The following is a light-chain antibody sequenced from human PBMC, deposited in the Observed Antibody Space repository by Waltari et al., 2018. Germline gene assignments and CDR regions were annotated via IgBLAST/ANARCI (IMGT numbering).Light chain of an antibody. V-gene: IGLV2-8*01. CDR3: SSYAGNNNFV. J-gene: IGLJ1*01. CDR1: SRDLGYYNY. Sequence: QSALPQPPSASGSPGQSVTISCTGPSRDLGYYNYVSWYQQHPGKAPKLMIYGVTDRPSGVPDRFSGSKSGNTASLTVSGLQAEDEADYYCSSYAGNNNFVFGTGTKVTVL. CDR2: GVT.